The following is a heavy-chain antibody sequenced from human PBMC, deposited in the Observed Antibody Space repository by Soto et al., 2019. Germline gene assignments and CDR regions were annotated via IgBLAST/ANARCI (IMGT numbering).Heavy chain of an antibody. Sequence: AVKVSCKASGGTFSSYAISWVRQAPGQGLYWMGGIIPIFVTANYAQKFQGRVTVTADESTSPAYMELSSLRSEDTAVYYCARGGILRYFDWSPDAFDIWGQGTMVNVSS. CDR1: GGTFSSYA. D-gene: IGHD3-9*01. J-gene: IGHJ3*02. CDR3: ARGGILRYFDWSPDAFDI. V-gene: IGHV1-69*13. CDR2: IIPIFVTA.